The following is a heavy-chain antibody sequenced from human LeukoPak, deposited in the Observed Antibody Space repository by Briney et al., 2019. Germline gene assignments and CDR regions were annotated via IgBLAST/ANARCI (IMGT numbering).Heavy chain of an antibody. CDR2: INPNSGGT. J-gene: IGHJ3*02. CDR3: ARGSVVVPAGFVREEAFDI. D-gene: IGHD2-2*01. CDR1: GYTFTGCY. V-gene: IGHV1-2*06. Sequence: ASVKVSCKASGYTFTGCYMHWVRQAPGQGLEWMGRINPNSGGTNYAQKFQGRVTMTRDTSISTAYMELSRLRSDDTAVYYCARGSVVVPAGFVREEAFDIWGQGTMVTVSS.